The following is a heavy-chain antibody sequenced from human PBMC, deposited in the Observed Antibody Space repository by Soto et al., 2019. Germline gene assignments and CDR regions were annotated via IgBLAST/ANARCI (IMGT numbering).Heavy chain of an antibody. J-gene: IGHJ5*02. Sequence: ASVKVSCKASGYTFTSYAMHWVRQAPGQRLEWMGWINAGNGNTKYSQKFQGRVTITRDTSASTAYMEPSSLRSEDTAVYYCARDPYCSSTSCYELNWFDPWGQGTLVTVSS. CDR1: GYTFTSYA. V-gene: IGHV1-3*01. D-gene: IGHD2-2*01. CDR3: ARDPYCSSTSCYELNWFDP. CDR2: INAGNGNT.